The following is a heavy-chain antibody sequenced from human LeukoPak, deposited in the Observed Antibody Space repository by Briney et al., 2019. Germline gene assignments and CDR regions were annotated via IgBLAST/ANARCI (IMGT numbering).Heavy chain of an antibody. D-gene: IGHD6-19*01. CDR3: AKGGVSSGWYFEVFDY. J-gene: IGHJ4*02. V-gene: IGHV3-23*01. CDR2: ISRSGGST. Sequence: PGGSLRLSCAASGFTFSSYAMSCVRQAPGKGLEWVSAISRSGGSTYYADSVKGRFTISRDNSKNTLYLQMNSLRAEDTAVYYCAKGGVSSGWYFEVFDYWGQGTLVTVSS. CDR1: GFTFSSYA.